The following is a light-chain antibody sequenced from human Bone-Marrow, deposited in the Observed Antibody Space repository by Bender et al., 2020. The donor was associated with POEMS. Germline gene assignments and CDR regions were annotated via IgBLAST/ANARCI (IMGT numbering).Light chain of an antibody. CDR1: SSDVGGYNY. V-gene: IGLV2-11*01. J-gene: IGLJ3*02. Sequence: QSALTQPRSVSWSPGQSVTISCTGTSSDVGGYNYVSWYHQHPDKAPKLMIYDVSNRPSGVSNRFSGSKSGNTASLTISGLQAEEEADYYCQSYDNSLGGWVFGGGTKLTVL. CDR2: DVS. CDR3: QSYDNSLGGWV.